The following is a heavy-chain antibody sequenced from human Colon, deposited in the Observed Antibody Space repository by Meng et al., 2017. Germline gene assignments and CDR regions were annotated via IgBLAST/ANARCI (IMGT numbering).Heavy chain of an antibody. CDR3: AKETTVHGVLTALDS. Sequence: QVQLLESGGGVVQPGRSLRLSFAASGFTLNNYAIHWVRQAPGKGLEWVAVISYGGSDEYYADSVKGRLTISRDDSKSMVYLQMNSLRSEDTAVYYCAKETTVHGVLTALDSWGQGTLVTVSS. V-gene: IGHV3-30*18. D-gene: IGHD3-3*01. J-gene: IGHJ5*02. CDR2: ISYGGSDE. CDR1: GFTLNNYA.